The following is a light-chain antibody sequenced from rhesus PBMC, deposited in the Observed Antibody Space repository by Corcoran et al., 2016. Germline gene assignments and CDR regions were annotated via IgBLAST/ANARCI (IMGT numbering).Light chain of an antibody. CDR3: LQHNSYPLT. Sequence: DIQMTQPPSSLSASVGDTVTITCRASRVINSFLNWFQQKPGKAPRLLIFDASNLESGVPSRFSGHGSGTDFTLTISSLQPEDFAAYYCLQHNSYPLTFGPGTKLDLK. J-gene: IGKJ3*01. CDR1: RVINSF. V-gene: IGKV1-28*03. CDR2: DAS.